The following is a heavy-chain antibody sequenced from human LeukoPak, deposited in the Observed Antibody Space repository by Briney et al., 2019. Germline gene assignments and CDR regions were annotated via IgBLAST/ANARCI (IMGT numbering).Heavy chain of an antibody. V-gene: IGHV5-51*01. CDR2: IYPGDSDT. CDR1: GYLFSSYW. D-gene: IGHD2-21*02. J-gene: IGHJ6*02. CDR3: VVNGFCSRSDCFRDAGNHDFYYALDV. Sequence: GASLQISCKGSGYLFSSYWIAWVRQQPGQGLGWLGSIYPGDSDTRYSPAFEVQVTISVGKSNRTANLQWSSLKASETAMYYCVVNGFCSRSDCFRDAGNHDFYYALDVWGQGTTVTVSS.